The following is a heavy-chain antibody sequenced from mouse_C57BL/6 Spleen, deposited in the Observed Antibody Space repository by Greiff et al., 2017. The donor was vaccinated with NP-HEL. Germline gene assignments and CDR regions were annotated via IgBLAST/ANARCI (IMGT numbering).Heavy chain of an antibody. CDR1: GYSITSGYY. CDR2: ISYDGSN. Sequence: EVQVVESGPGLVKPSQSLSLTCSVTGYSITSGYYWNWIRQFPGNKLEWMGYISYDGSNNYNPSLKNRISITRDTSKNQFFLKLNSVTTEDTATYYCAREEGYGYWRYFDYWGQGTTLTVSS. J-gene: IGHJ2*01. V-gene: IGHV3-6*01. D-gene: IGHD2-2*01. CDR3: AREEGYGYWRYFDY.